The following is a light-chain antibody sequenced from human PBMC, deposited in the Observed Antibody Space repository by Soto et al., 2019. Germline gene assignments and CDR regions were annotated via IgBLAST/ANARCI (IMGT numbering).Light chain of an antibody. J-gene: IGLJ1*01. Sequence: QSALTQPASVSGSPGQSITISCTGTSSDIGAYIYVSWYQQHPGKAPKLIIFEVSNRPSGVSDRFSGSKSANTASLTISGLQPEDEADYYCQSYDISLPNYVFGTGTQLTVL. V-gene: IGLV2-14*01. CDR2: EVS. CDR3: QSYDISLPNYV. CDR1: SSDIGAYIY.